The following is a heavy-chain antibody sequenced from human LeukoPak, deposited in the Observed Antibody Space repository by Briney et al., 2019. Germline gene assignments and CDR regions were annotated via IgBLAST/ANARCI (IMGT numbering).Heavy chain of an antibody. D-gene: IGHD2-8*01. Sequence: SVKVSCKASGGTFSNYDISWVRQAPGQGLEWMGGIIPIFGTSNYAQKFQGRVTIIADRSTSTAYMELSSLRSEDTAVYYCARRYCTNGVCYHDRGAFDIWGQGTMVTVSS. CDR1: GGTFSNYD. J-gene: IGHJ3*02. V-gene: IGHV1-69*06. CDR3: ARRYCTNGVCYHDRGAFDI. CDR2: IIPIFGTS.